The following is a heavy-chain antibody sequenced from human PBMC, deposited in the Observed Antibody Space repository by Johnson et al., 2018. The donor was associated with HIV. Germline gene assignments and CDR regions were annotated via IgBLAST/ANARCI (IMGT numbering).Heavy chain of an antibody. V-gene: IGHV3-30*14. CDR2: ISYDGSNK. D-gene: IGHD1-26*01. J-gene: IGHJ3*02. Sequence: QMQLVESGGGVVQPGRSLRLSCAASGFVFSSYAMHWVRQAPGKGLEWVAVISYDGSNKYYAYSVKGRFTISRANSKNTLYLQMNSLRPEDTAVYYCARLTWDQNRGWDAFDIWGQGTMVTVSS. CDR3: ARLTWDQNRGWDAFDI. CDR1: GFVFSSYA.